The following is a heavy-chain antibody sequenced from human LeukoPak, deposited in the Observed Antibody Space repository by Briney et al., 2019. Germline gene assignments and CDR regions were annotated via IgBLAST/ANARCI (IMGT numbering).Heavy chain of an antibody. CDR2: IYHSGST. D-gene: IGHD2-15*01. Sequence: PETLSLTCTVSGYSISSGYFWGWIRQPPGKGLEWIGSIYHSGSTYYNPSLKSRVTIPVDTSKNQFSLKLSSVTAADTAVYYCARVDGSCSGGSCPSGNWFDPWGQGTLVTISS. CDR1: GYSISSGYF. J-gene: IGHJ5*02. CDR3: ARVDGSCSGGSCPSGNWFDP. V-gene: IGHV4-38-2*02.